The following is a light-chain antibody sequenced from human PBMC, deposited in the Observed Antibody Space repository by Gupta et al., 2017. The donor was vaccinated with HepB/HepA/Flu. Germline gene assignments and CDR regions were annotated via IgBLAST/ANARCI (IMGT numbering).Light chain of an antibody. CDR3: ATWDRSWNGCV. CDR2: DNT. CDR1: SSNIGSAS. Sequence: QSILPQPPSVSSPPGQKVTISCSGSSSNIGSASVSWYQQVPGTAPKLLIYDNTKRPSGIPERFSGSKSGTSATLTITGLQAGEEADYYCATWDRSWNGCVFGRGTKLTVL. V-gene: IGLV1-51*01. J-gene: IGLJ3*02.